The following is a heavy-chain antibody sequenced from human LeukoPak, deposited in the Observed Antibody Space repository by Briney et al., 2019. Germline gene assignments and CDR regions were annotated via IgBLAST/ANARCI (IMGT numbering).Heavy chain of an antibody. J-gene: IGHJ4*02. CDR3: ARNLPAADY. Sequence: PGGSLRLSCAASGLTFGAYVMSWVRQAPGKGLEWDSYISNTGSVIYYADSVKGRFTISRDNAKNSLYLQMNSLRAEDTAVYYCARNLPAADYWGQGTLVTVSS. CDR1: GLTFGAYV. CDR2: ISNTGSVI. D-gene: IGHD2-2*01. V-gene: IGHV3-48*04.